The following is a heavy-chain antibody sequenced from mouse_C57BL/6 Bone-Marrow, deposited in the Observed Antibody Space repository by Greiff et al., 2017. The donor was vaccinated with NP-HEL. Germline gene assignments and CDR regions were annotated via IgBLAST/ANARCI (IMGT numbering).Heavy chain of an antibody. CDR1: GYTFTSYG. CDR3: ARSIYYYGSSSFAY. J-gene: IGHJ3*01. V-gene: IGHV1-81*01. D-gene: IGHD1-1*01. Sequence: QVHVKQSGAELARPGASVKLSCKASGYTFTSYGISWVKQRTGQGLAWIGEIYPRSGNTYYNEKFKGKATLTADKSSSTAYMELRSLTSEDSAVYFCARSIYYYGSSSFAYWGQGTLVTVSA. CDR2: IYPRSGNT.